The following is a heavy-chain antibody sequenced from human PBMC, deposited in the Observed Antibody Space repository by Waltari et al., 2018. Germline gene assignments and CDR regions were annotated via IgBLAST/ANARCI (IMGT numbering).Heavy chain of an antibody. CDR2: IIPIFGTA. J-gene: IGHJ4*02. V-gene: IGHV1-69*06. Sequence: QVQLVQSGAEVKKPGSSVKVSCKASGGTFSSYAISWVRQAPGQGLEWMGGIIPIFGTANYAQKFQGRVTMTRNTSISTAYMELSSLRSEDTAVYYCARFRSVGSHRKLDYWGQGTLVTVSS. CDR3: ARFRSVGSHRKLDY. CDR1: GGTFSSYA. D-gene: IGHD2-15*01.